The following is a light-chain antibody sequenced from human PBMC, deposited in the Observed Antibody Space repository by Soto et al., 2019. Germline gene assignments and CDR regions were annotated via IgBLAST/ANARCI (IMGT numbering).Light chain of an antibody. CDR3: QQSYTTPRT. CDR1: QNIRTY. J-gene: IGKJ1*01. CDR2: GAS. V-gene: IGKV1-39*01. Sequence: QMTQSPSSLSASVGARVTNTCRASQNIRTYLNWYQQKPGKAPSLLIYGASTLQSGVPSRFSGSGSATDFTLTITSLQPEDFATYYCQQSYTTPRTFGQGTKVEIK.